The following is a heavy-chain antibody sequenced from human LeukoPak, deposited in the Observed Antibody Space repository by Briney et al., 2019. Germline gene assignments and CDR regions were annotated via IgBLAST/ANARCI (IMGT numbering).Heavy chain of an antibody. V-gene: IGHV3-30*02. CDR2: IRDDGSDT. Sequence: GGSLRLSCAASGFTFNDYAMYWVRQSPGRGLEWVALIRDDGSDTYHADSVKGRFTISRDNSKNTVFLRMNSLRGEDSAIYYCAKSDGHGTGYGFHIWGQGTMVTVSS. J-gene: IGHJ3*02. CDR1: GFTFNDYA. CDR3: AKSDGHGTGYGFHI. D-gene: IGHD6-19*01.